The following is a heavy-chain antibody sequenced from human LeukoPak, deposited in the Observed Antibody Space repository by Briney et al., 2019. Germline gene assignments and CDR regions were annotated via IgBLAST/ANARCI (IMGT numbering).Heavy chain of an antibody. Sequence: GGSLRLSCAASGFTFSSYGMQWVRQAPGKGLEYVSAISGNGGTTYYANSAKGRFTISRDNSKNTLYLQMGSLRAEDMAVYYCARDGARYSGSYYNDYWGQGTLVTVSS. J-gene: IGHJ4*02. CDR1: GFTFSSYG. CDR3: ARDGARYSGSYYNDY. CDR2: ISGNGGTT. V-gene: IGHV3-64*01. D-gene: IGHD1-26*01.